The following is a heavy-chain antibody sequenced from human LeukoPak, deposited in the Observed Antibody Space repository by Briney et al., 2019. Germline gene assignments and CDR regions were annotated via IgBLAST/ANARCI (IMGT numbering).Heavy chain of an antibody. D-gene: IGHD6-6*01. Sequence: GSLRLSCAASGFTFISYAMSWVRPAPGKGLEWVSGIGGSGTSTYYADSVKGRFTISRDNSKNTLYLQMNSLRAEDTAVYYCAKDRSSIAARFPYDYWGQGTLVTVSS. CDR3: AKDRSSIAARFPYDY. V-gene: IGHV3-23*01. CDR2: IGGSGTST. J-gene: IGHJ4*02. CDR1: GFTFISYA.